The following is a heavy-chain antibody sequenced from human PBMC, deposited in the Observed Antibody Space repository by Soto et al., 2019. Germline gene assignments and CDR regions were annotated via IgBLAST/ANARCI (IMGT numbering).Heavy chain of an antibody. CDR3: ARVQIGYYYDSSGYYYGFDY. CDR1: GYTFTSYY. V-gene: IGHV1-46*03. D-gene: IGHD3-22*01. Sequence: ASVNVSCKASGYTFTSYYMHWVRQAPGQGLEWMGIINPSGGSTSYAQKFQGRVTMTRDTSTSTVYMELSSLRSEDTAVYYCARVQIGYYYDSSGYYYGFDYWGQ. J-gene: IGHJ4*02. CDR2: INPSGGST.